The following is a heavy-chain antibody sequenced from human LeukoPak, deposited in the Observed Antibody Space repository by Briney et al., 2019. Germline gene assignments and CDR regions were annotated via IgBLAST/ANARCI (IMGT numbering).Heavy chain of an antibody. J-gene: IGHJ4*02. CDR1: AFTFSTYN. CDR3: AREWSSGWYDY. V-gene: IGHV3-30*04. Sequence: GGSLRLSCTASAFTFSTYNIHLVRQAPGKGLEWVAVISYDERNQYYADSAKGRFTISRDSSKNTLYLQMNSLRPEDTAVYYCAREWSSGWYDYWGQGTLVTVSS. D-gene: IGHD6-19*01. CDR2: ISYDERNQ.